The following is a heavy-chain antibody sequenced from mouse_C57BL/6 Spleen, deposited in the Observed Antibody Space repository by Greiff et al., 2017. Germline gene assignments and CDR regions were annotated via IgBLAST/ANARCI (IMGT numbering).Heavy chain of an antibody. V-gene: IGHV10-1*01. CDR2: IRSKSNNYAT. Sequence: EVKLLESGGGLVQPKGSLKLSCAASGFSFNTYAMNWVRQAPGKGLEWVARIRSKSNNYATYYADSVKDRFTISRDDSESMLYLQMNNLKTEDTAMYYCVRQGDGSSYRYAMDYWGQGTSVTVSS. J-gene: IGHJ4*01. D-gene: IGHD1-1*01. CDR1: GFSFNTYA. CDR3: VRQGDGSSYRYAMDY.